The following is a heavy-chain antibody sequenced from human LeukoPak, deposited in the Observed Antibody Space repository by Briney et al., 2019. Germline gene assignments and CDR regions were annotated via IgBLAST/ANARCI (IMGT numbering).Heavy chain of an antibody. CDR1: GFTFSSYC. D-gene: IGHD1-26*01. V-gene: IGHV3-21*01. CDR2: ISSSRSYI. J-gene: IGHJ3*02. Sequence: GGSLRLSCAASGFTFSSYCMNWVRQAPGKGLEWVSSISSSRSYIYYADLVKGRFTISRDNAKHSLYLQMNSLRAEDTAVYYCARENSGSYYTNAFDIWGQGTMVTVSS. CDR3: ARENSGSYYTNAFDI.